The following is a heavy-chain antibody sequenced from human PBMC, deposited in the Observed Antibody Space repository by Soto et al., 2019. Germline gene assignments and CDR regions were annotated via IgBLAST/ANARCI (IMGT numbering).Heavy chain of an antibody. J-gene: IGHJ6*02. CDR3: AREDYGGNSGSYYYYGMDV. CDR2: IYHSGST. D-gene: IGHD4-17*01. V-gene: IGHV4-38-2*02. CDR1: GYSISSGYY. Sequence: SETLSLTCTVSGYSISSGYYWGWIRQPPGKGLEWIGSIYHSGSTYYNPSLKSRVTISVDTSKNQFSLKLSSVTAADTAVYYCAREDYGGNSGSYYYYGMDVWGQGTTVTVSS.